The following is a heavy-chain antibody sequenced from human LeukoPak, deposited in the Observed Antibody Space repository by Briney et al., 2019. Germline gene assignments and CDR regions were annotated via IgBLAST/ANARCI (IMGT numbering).Heavy chain of an antibody. CDR3: ARGDGHYIY. CDR2: IYYGGST. Sequence: PGGSLRLSCAASGSTFSSYAMSWVRQAPGKGLEWVSVIYYGGSTYYADSVKGRFNISRDNSKNTLYLQMNSLRVEDTAVYYCARGDGHYIYWGQGSLVTVSS. J-gene: IGHJ4*02. V-gene: IGHV3-53*01. D-gene: IGHD4-17*01. CDR1: GSTFSSYA.